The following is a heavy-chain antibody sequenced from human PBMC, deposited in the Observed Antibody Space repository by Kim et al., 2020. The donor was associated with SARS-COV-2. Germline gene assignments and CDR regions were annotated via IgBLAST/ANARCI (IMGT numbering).Heavy chain of an antibody. Sequence: SETLSLTCTVSGGSISSSSYYWGWIRQPPGKGLEWIGSIYYSGSTYYNPSLKSRVTISVDTSKNQFSLKLSSVTAADTAVYYCASIGWEWLVRGRGVYWGQGTLVTVSS. CDR1: GGSISSSSYY. CDR3: ASIGWEWLVRGRGVY. J-gene: IGHJ4*02. D-gene: IGHD6-19*01. V-gene: IGHV4-39*01. CDR2: IYYSGST.